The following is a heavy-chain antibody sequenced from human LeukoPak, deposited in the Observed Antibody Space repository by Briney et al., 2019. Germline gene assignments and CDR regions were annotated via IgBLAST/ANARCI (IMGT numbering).Heavy chain of an antibody. CDR3: AKDASSSWRWGAFDI. D-gene: IGHD6-13*01. V-gene: IGHV3-23*01. J-gene: IGHJ3*02. CDR2: ISGSGGST. Sequence: PGGSLRLSCAASRFTFSSYGMSWVRQAPGKGLEWVSGISGSGGSTYYADSVKGRFTISRDSSKNTLYLQMNSLRAEDTAVYYCAKDASSSWRWGAFDIWGQGTMVTVSS. CDR1: RFTFSSYG.